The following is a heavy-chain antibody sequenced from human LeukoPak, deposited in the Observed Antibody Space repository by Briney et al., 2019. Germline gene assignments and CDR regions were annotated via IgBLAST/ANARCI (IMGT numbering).Heavy chain of an antibody. CDR3: AKVEFDWLLPTLYYFDY. J-gene: IGHJ4*02. Sequence: GGSLRLSCAASGFTFSSYWMSWVRQAPGRGLEWVANIKQDGGEKYYVDSVKGRFTISRDNAKNSLYLQMNSLRAEDTAVYYCAKVEFDWLLPTLYYFDYWGQGTLVTVSS. CDR2: IKQDGGEK. D-gene: IGHD3-9*01. CDR1: GFTFSSYW. V-gene: IGHV3-7*01.